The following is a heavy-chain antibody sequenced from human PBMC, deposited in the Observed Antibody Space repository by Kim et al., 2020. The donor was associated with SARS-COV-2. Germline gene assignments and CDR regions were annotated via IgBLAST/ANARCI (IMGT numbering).Heavy chain of an antibody. Sequence: GGSLRLSCAASGFTFSRYAMSWVRQAPGKGPEWIAAVNNGGNAYYAKSAKGRFTVSQENNRKKLDLQMKSMTAEDTAQYFFSKDHKRRGRPPFDLWG. CDR1: GFTFSRYA. CDR3: SKDHKRRGRPPFDL. V-gene: IGHV3-23*01. CDR2: VNNGGNA. J-gene: IGHJ3*01.